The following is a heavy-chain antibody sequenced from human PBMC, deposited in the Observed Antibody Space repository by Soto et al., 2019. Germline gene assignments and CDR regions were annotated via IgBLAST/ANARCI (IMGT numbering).Heavy chain of an antibody. CDR3: ARDFYDSVGYTWFDS. CDR2: IHNSGTS. Sequence: SDTLYLTCTVSGDTSTSYYWGWIRQAPGKGLEWIGHIHNSGTSTHNPSLNGRVTISIDMSKKQFSLKLTSLTSADTAVYYCARDFYDSVGYTWFDSWSQGTLVTVSS. CDR1: GDTSTSYY. V-gene: IGHV4-59*01. J-gene: IGHJ5*01. D-gene: IGHD3-22*01.